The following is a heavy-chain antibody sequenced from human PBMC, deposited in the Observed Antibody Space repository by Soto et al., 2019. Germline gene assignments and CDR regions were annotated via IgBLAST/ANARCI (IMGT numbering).Heavy chain of an antibody. CDR1: GGSISSGDYY. V-gene: IGHV4-30-4*01. Sequence: PSETLSLTCTVSGGSISSGDYYWSWIRQPPGKSLVLIGYIYYSGSTYYNPSLKSRVTISVDTSKNQFSLKLSSVTAADTAVYYCARARSGSYWDRQRGCYFDYWGQGTLVTVSS. J-gene: IGHJ4*02. D-gene: IGHD1-26*01. CDR2: IYYSGST. CDR3: ARARSGSYWDRQRGCYFDY.